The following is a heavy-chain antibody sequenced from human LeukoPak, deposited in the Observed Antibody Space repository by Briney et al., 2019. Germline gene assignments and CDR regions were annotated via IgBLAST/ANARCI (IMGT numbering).Heavy chain of an antibody. V-gene: IGHV1-46*01. J-gene: IGHJ5*02. Sequence: ASVKVSCKASGYTFTSYYMHWVRQAPGRGLEWMGIINPSGGSTSYAQKFQGRVTMTRDTSTSTVYMELSSLRSEDTAVYYCARRRGGYCSGGSCYVFDPWGQGTLVTVSS. CDR2: INPSGGST. CDR1: GYTFTSYY. CDR3: ARRRGGYCSGGSCYVFDP. D-gene: IGHD2-15*01.